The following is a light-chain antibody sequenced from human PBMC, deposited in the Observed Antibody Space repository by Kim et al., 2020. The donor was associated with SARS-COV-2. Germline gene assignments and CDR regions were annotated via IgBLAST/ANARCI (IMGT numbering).Light chain of an antibody. Sequence: SYELTQPPSVSVSPGQTASITCSGDKLGDKYASWYQQRPGQSPVLVIYQDNNRPSGIPERFSGSNSGNTATLTISGTQAMDEADYYCQAWDSSTYVFGTGTKVTVL. V-gene: IGLV3-1*01. CDR3: QAWDSSTYV. J-gene: IGLJ1*01. CDR1: KLGDKY. CDR2: QDN.